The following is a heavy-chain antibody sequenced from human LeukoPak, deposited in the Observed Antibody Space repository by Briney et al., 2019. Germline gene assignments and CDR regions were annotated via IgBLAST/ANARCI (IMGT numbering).Heavy chain of an antibody. D-gene: IGHD3-22*01. J-gene: IGHJ4*02. V-gene: IGHV3-48*03. CDR3: ARDSSGYYDY. CDR1: GFTFSSYE. CDR2: ISSSGSTI. Sequence: GGSLRLSCAASGFTFSSYEMNWVRQAPGKGLEWVSYISSSGSTIYYADPVKGRFTISRDNAKNSLYLQMNSLRAEDTAVYYCARDSSGYYDYWGQGTLVTVSS.